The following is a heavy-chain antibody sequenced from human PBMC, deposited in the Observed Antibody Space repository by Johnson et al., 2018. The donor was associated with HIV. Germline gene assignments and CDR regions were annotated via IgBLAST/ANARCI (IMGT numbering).Heavy chain of an antibody. CDR2: ISYDGSNT. D-gene: IGHD6-13*01. V-gene: IGHV3-30*04. CDR1: KFTFNSYT. Sequence: QVQLVESGGGVVQPGRSLRLSCAASKFTFNSYTLHWVRQAPGKGLEWVAVISYDGSNTYYADSVKGRFTISRDNSKNTLYLQMNSLRAEDTAVYYCARDQTAGYSNSLKAFDIWGQGTMVTVSS. CDR3: ARDQTAGYSNSLKAFDI. J-gene: IGHJ3*02.